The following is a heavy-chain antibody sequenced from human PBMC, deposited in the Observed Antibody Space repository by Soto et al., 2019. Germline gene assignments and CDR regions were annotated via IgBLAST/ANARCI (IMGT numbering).Heavy chain of an antibody. Sequence: ASVKVSCKASGYTFTSYGISWVRQAPGQGLEWMGWISAYNGNTNYAQKLQGRVTMTTDTSTSTAYMELRSLRSDDTAVYYCARAQHDYSNYGDYYYYGMDVWGQGTTVTSP. D-gene: IGHD4-4*01. CDR1: GYTFTSYG. V-gene: IGHV1-18*04. J-gene: IGHJ6*02. CDR2: ISAYNGNT. CDR3: ARAQHDYSNYGDYYYYGMDV.